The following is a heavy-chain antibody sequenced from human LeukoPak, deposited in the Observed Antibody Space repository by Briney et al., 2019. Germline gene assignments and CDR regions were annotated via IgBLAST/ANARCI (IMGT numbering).Heavy chain of an antibody. D-gene: IGHD3-16*02. J-gene: IGHJ4*02. Sequence: GASVKVSCKPSGYTFTTFPINWVRQAPGQGLEWMGGIIPIFGTANYAQKFQGRVTITADESTSTAYMELSSLRSEDTAVYYCARDWVGHDYVWGSYRYTCVYWGQGTLVTVSS. CDR1: GYTFTTFP. CDR3: ARDWVGHDYVWGSYRYTCVY. V-gene: IGHV1-69*13. CDR2: IIPIFGTA.